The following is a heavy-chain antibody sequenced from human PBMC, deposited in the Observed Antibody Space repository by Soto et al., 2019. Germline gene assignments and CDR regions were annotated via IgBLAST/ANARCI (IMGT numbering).Heavy chain of an antibody. CDR3: ARDYGDYMNYYGMDV. CDR1: GGTFSSYA. J-gene: IGHJ6*02. V-gene: IGHV1-69*13. CDR2: IIPIFGTA. Sequence: SVKVSCKASGGTFSSYAISWVRQAPGQGLEWMGGIIPIFGTANYAQKFQGRVTITADESTSTAYMEPSSLRSEDTAVYYCARDYGDYMNYYGMDVWGQGTTVTVSS. D-gene: IGHD4-17*01.